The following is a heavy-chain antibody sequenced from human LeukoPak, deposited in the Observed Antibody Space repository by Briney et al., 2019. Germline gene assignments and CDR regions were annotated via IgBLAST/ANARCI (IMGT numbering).Heavy chain of an antibody. V-gene: IGHV3-23*01. J-gene: IGHJ4*02. D-gene: IGHD3-22*01. CDR3: ASTTYYYDSSGYYPIDY. Sequence: PGGSLRLSCAASGFTFSSYAMSWVRQAPGKGLEWVSAISGSGGSTYYADSVKGRFTISRDNSKNTLYLQINSLRAEDTAVYYCASTTYYYDSSGYYPIDYWGQGTLVTVSS. CDR1: GFTFSSYA. CDR2: ISGSGGST.